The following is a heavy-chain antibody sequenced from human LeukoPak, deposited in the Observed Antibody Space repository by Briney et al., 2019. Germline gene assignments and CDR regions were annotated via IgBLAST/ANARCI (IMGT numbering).Heavy chain of an antibody. CDR2: IKSKTDGGTT. CDR1: GFTFSNAW. Sequence: GGSLRLSCAASGFTFSNAWMRWVRQAPGKGLEWVGRIKSKTDGGTTDYAAPVKGRFTISRDDSKNTLYLQMNSLKTEDTAVYYCTTDHLDCSSTSCYVDYYYYYMDVWGKGTTVTVSS. V-gene: IGHV3-15*01. J-gene: IGHJ6*03. CDR3: TTDHLDCSSTSCYVDYYYYYMDV. D-gene: IGHD2-2*01.